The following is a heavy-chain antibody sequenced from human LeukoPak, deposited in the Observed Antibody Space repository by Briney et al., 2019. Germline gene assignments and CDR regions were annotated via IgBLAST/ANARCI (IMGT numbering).Heavy chain of an antibody. Sequence: SETLSLTCTVSGGSISSGSYYWSWIRQPAGKGLEWIGRIYTGGSTNYNPSLKSRVTISVDTSKNQFSLKLSSVTAADTAVYYCARASGNSDYWGQGTLVTVSS. CDR1: GGSISSGSYY. D-gene: IGHD4-23*01. CDR3: ARASGNSDY. V-gene: IGHV4-61*02. J-gene: IGHJ4*02. CDR2: IYTGGST.